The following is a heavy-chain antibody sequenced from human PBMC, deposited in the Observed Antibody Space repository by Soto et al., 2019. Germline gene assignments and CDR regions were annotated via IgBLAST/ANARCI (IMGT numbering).Heavy chain of an antibody. CDR3: VENSGWFNT. Sequence: QLLQSGGGLVQPGGSLTLSCAASGFTFGTTDMSWVRQAPGEGLEWVSTFDGSGGITYYADSVKGRFTISRDNSRNTVYLHMSSVIGDFTALYYCVENSGWFNTWSQGALVTVSS. CDR2: FDGSGGIT. J-gene: IGHJ5*02. CDR1: GFTFGTTD. V-gene: IGHV3-23*01. D-gene: IGHD3-10*01.